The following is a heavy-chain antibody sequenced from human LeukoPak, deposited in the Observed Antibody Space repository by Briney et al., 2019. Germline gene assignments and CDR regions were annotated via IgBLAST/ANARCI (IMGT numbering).Heavy chain of an antibody. D-gene: IGHD3-22*01. Sequence: ASVKVSCKVSGYTLTELSMHWVRRAPGKGLEWMGGFDPEDGETIYAQKFQGRVTMTRDTSTSTVYMELSSLRSEDTAVYYCARVAPSYYYDSSGYRTSRPFDYWGQGTLVTVSS. CDR1: GYTLTELS. CDR3: ARVAPSYYYDSSGYRTSRPFDY. J-gene: IGHJ4*02. V-gene: IGHV1-24*01. CDR2: FDPEDGET.